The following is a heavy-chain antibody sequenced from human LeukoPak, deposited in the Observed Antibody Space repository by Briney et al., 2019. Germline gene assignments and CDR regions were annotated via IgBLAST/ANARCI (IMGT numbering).Heavy chain of an antibody. CDR3: ARDGTWDCSSTSCYPRGYYYYMDV. CDR1: GYTFTGYY. V-gene: IGHV1-2*02. J-gene: IGHJ6*03. D-gene: IGHD2-2*01. CDR2: INPNSGGT. Sequence: ASVKVSCKASGYTFTGYYMHWVRQAPGQGLEWMGWINPNSGGTNYAQKFQGRVTMTRDTSISTACMELSRLRSDDTAVYYCARDGTWDCSSTSCYPRGYYYYMDVWGKGTTVTVSS.